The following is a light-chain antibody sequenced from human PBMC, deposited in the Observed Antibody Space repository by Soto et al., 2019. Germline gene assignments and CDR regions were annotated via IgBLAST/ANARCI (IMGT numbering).Light chain of an antibody. CDR2: GNS. CDR1: SSNIGAGYD. J-gene: IGLJ3*02. V-gene: IGLV1-40*01. CDR3: QPYDSSLSGWV. Sequence: QSGLTQPPSVSGAPGQRVTSSCTGSSSNIGAGYDVHWYQQLPGTAPKLLIYGNSNRPSGVPDRFSGSKSGTSASLAITGLQAEDEADYYCQPYDSSLSGWVFGGGTKLTVL.